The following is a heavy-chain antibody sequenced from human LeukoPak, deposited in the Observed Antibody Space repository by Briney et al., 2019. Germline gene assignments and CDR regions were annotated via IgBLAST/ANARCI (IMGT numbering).Heavy chain of an antibody. CDR3: ARQLWFGDIYQDY. D-gene: IGHD3-10*01. CDR1: GFTFSSYG. V-gene: IGHV3-30*02. Sequence: PGGSLRLSCAASGFTFSSYGMHWVRQAPGKGLEWVAFIRYDGSNKYYADSVKGRFTISRDNSKNTLYLQMNSLRAEDTAVYYCARQLWFGDIYQDYWGQGTLVTVSS. CDR2: IRYDGSNK. J-gene: IGHJ4*02.